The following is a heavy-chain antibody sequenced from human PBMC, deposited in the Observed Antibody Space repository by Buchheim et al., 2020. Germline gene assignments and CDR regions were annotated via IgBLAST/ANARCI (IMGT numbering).Heavy chain of an antibody. Sequence: QVQLVQSGAEVKKPGASVKVSCKASGYTFTGYYMHWVRQAPGQGLEWMGRINPNSGGTNYAQKFQGRVTMTRDTSISTAYMELSRLRSDDTAVYYCARDGYCSGGSCYDDDYYYYGMDVWGQGTT. CDR2: INPNSGGT. D-gene: IGHD2-15*01. J-gene: IGHJ6*02. V-gene: IGHV1-2*06. CDR3: ARDGYCSGGSCYDDDYYYYGMDV. CDR1: GYTFTGYY.